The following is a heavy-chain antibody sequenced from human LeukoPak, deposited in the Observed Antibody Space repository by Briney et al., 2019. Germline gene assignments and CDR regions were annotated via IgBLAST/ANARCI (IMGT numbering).Heavy chain of an antibody. CDR1: GGSISSYY. CDR3: ASDRYDSSGYPGGDYYYYYYGMDV. CDR2: ISSSGSTI. J-gene: IGHJ6*02. D-gene: IGHD3-22*01. Sequence: LSLTCTVSGGSISSYYWSWIRQAPGKGLEWVSYISSSGSTIYYADSVKGRFTISRDNAKNSLYLQMNSLRAEDTAVYYCASDRYDSSGYPGGDYYYYYYGMDVWGQGTTVTVSS. V-gene: IGHV3-11*01.